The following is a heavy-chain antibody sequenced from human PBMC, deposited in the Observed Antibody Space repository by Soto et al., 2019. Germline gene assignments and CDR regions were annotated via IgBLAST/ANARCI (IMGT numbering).Heavy chain of an antibody. CDR2: IIPIFGTA. CDR3: ARYKRRQTRIQLCEVYY. D-gene: IGHD5-18*01. Sequence: QVQLVQSGAEVKKPGSSVKVSCKASGCTFSSYSISWVRQAPGKGLEWMGGIIPIFGTANYAQKFQGRVTITDDESTSPADMELSSLRSEDTAVYYCARYKRRQTRIQLCEVYYWGQGTLVTVSS. V-gene: IGHV1-69*01. J-gene: IGHJ4*02. CDR1: GCTFSSYS.